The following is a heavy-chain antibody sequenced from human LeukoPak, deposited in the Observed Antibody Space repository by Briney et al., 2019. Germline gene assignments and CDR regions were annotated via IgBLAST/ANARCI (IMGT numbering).Heavy chain of an antibody. CDR3: AKGRDIVATTSFDY. J-gene: IGHJ4*02. CDR1: GFTFDDYA. D-gene: IGHD5-12*01. CDR2: ISWNSGSI. V-gene: IGHV3-9*01. Sequence: GGSLRLSCAASGFTFDDYAMHWVRQAPGKGLEWVSGISWNSGSIGYADSVKGRFTISRDNAKNSLYLQMNSLRAEDTALYYCAKGRDIVATTSFDYWGQGTLVTVSP.